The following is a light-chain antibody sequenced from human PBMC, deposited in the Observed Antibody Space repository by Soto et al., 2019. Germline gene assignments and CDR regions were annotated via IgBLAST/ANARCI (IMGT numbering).Light chain of an antibody. CDR3: NSYTSSSTLPYV. Sequence: QSVLTQPASVSGSPGQSITVSCTGTSSDVGGYNYVSWYQQHPGKAPKVMIYDVSKRPSGVSNRFSGSKSGNTASLTISGLQAEDEGDYYCNSYTSSSTLPYVFGTGTKLTVL. CDR2: DVS. J-gene: IGLJ1*01. V-gene: IGLV2-14*01. CDR1: SSDVGGYNY.